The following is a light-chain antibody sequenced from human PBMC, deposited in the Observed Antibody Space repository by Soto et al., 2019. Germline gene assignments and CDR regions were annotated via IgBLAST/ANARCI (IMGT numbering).Light chain of an antibody. CDR1: QSIARF. Sequence: DLQMTQSPSSLSAAVGDRVTITCRASQSIARFLNWYQQKPGEVPKLLIFGASYLRSGVPSRFSGSGSGTHFALTITSLQPEDFATYFCQQSHIAPYTFG. J-gene: IGKJ2*01. V-gene: IGKV1-39*01. CDR2: GAS. CDR3: QQSHIAPYT.